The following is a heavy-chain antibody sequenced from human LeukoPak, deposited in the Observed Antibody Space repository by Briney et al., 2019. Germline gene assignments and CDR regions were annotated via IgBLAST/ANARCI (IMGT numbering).Heavy chain of an antibody. CDR3: AKWSGYHLNDGFDI. CDR2: ISGSGGST. V-gene: IGHV3-23*01. D-gene: IGHD3-3*01. CDR1: GFTFSTYA. Sequence: GGSLRLSCGASGFTFSTYAMSWVRQAPGKGLEWVSGISGSGGSTYYADSVKGRFTISRDNSKNTLYLQMNSLRAEDTALYYCAKWSGYHLNDGFDIWGQGTMVTVSS. J-gene: IGHJ3*02.